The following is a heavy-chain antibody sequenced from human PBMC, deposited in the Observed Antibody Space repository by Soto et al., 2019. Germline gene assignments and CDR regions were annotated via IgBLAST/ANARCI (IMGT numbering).Heavy chain of an antibody. CDR3: ERVYSSSPFPPL. Sequence: QVQLVQSGAEVKKPGSSVKVSCKASGGTFSSYAISWVRQAPGQGLEWMGGIIPIFGTANYEQKFQGRVTIAADKSTSTAYMELSSLRCEDRDVYYFERVYSSSPFPPLWGQGTLVTVSS. J-gene: IGHJ4*02. V-gene: IGHV1-69*06. CDR2: IIPIFGTA. D-gene: IGHD6-6*01. CDR1: GGTFSSYA.